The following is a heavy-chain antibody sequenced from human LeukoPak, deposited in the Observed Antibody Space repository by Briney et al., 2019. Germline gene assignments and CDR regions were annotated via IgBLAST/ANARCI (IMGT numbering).Heavy chain of an antibody. J-gene: IGHJ3*02. CDR1: GGSISSYY. D-gene: IGHD2-2*01. Sequence: SETLSLTCTVSGGSISSYYWSWLRQPPGKGLEWIGYIYYSRSTNYNPSLKSRVTISVDTSKNQFSLKLSSVTAADTAVYYCAGYQLLSAFDIWGQGTMVTVSS. CDR2: IYYSRST. V-gene: IGHV4-59*08. CDR3: AGYQLLSAFDI.